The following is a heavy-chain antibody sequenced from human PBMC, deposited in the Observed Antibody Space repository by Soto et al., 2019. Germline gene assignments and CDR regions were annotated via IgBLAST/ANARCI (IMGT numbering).Heavy chain of an antibody. Sequence: QVQLRQSGPGLVKPSGTLSLTCYVSGGSISSVNWWSWVRQSPGKGLEWIGEMYHLGTTNYNPSLRGRVTISVDKSKNEFSLKMRYVTAADTAMYYCATLPPRVEVTGLSIPTWGQGTLVTVSS. D-gene: IGHD2-21*01. CDR1: GGSISSVNW. V-gene: IGHV4-4*02. CDR2: MYHLGTT. J-gene: IGHJ5*02. CDR3: ATLPPRVEVTGLSIPT.